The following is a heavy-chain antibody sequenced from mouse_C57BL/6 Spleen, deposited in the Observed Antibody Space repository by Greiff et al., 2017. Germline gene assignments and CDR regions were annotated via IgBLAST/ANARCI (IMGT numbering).Heavy chain of an antibody. V-gene: IGHV1-64*01. Sequence: VQLQQPGAELVKPGASVKLSCKASGYTFTSYWMHWVKQRPGQGLEWIGMIHPNSGSTNYNEKFKSKATLTVDKSSSTAYMQLSSLTSEDSAVYYCARSGDYDGVYWYFDVWGTGTTVTVSS. CDR1: GYTFTSYW. J-gene: IGHJ1*03. CDR3: ARSGDYDGVYWYFDV. CDR2: IHPNSGST. D-gene: IGHD2-4*01.